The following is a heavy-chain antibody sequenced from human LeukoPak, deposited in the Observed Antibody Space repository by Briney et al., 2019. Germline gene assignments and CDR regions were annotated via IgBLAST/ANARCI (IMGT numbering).Heavy chain of an antibody. CDR1: GFTFTDYA. CDR2: ISIDGRSK. CDR3: VKDQEYSYDY. Sequence: GGSLRLSCSASGFTFTDYAMHWVRQAAGKGLEYVSTISIDGRSKYYADSMKGRFTISRDNSKNTLSLQMSSLRTDDTAIYYCVKDQEYSYDYWGQGTLVTVSS. J-gene: IGHJ4*02. V-gene: IGHV3-64D*06. D-gene: IGHD5-18*01.